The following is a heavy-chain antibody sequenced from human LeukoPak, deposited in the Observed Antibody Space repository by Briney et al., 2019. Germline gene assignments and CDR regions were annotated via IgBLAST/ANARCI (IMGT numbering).Heavy chain of an antibody. Sequence: GGSLRPSCAASGFTFSSYAMTWVRQAPGKGLEWVSAISGSGGTTYYADSVRGRFTISRDNSKNTLYLQMNSLRAEDTAVYYCAKGLINDWSALEYWGQGTLVTVAS. V-gene: IGHV3-23*01. CDR3: AKGLINDWSALEY. J-gene: IGHJ4*02. D-gene: IGHD3-9*01. CDR1: GFTFSSYA. CDR2: ISGSGGTT.